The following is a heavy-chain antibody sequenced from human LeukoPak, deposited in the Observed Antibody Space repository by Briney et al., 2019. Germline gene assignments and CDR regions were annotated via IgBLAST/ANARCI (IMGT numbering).Heavy chain of an antibody. CDR1: RFTFSDYY. CDR3: ARGYINFDY. CDR2: ISRNGDTI. V-gene: IGHV3-11*01. D-gene: IGHD5-24*01. Sequence: GGSLRLSCAASRFTFSDYYMSWICQAPGKGLEWVSYISRNGDTIFYADSVKGRFTISRDNGKNSLYLQMKRLRAEDTAVYYCARGYINFDYWGQGTLVTVSS. J-gene: IGHJ4*02.